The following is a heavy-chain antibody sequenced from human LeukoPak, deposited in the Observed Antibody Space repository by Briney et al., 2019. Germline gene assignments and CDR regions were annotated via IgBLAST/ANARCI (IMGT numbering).Heavy chain of an antibody. CDR1: GGSISSYY. D-gene: IGHD6-19*01. V-gene: IGHV4-4*07. J-gene: IGHJ4*02. CDR2: IYTSGST. CDR3: ARAGNKYSSDWYLDY. Sequence: SETLCLTCTVSGGSISSYYWSWIRQPAGKGLEWIGRIYTSGSTNYNPSLKSRVTMSVDTSKNQFSLKLSSVTAADTAVYYCARAGNKYSSDWYLDYWGQGTLVTVSS.